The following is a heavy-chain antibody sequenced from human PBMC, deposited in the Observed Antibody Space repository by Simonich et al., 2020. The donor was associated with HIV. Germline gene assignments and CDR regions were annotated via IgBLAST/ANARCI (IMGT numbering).Heavy chain of an antibody. D-gene: IGHD3-16*01. CDR1: GYTFTRFG. CDR3: SRLLGDYFDY. CDR2: ISAHNGKT. J-gene: IGHJ4*02. V-gene: IGHV1-18*01. Sequence: VQLVQSGPEVKTPGASVKVSCKASGYTFTRFGITWVRQAPGKGLEWLGWISAHNGKTNYAQKFQDRVTMTTDTSTTTAHMEVRSLRSDDTAVYYCSRLLGDYFDYWGQGTLVTVSS.